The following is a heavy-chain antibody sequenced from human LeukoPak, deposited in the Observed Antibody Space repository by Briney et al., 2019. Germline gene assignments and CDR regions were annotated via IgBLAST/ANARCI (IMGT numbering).Heavy chain of an antibody. Sequence: PGGSLRLSCAASGFTFSSYAMHWVRQAPGKGLEGVAVISYDGSNKYYADSVKGRFTISRDNSKNTLYLQMNSLRAEDTAVYYCARDGSSWYSCFDYWGQGTLVTVSS. CDR1: GFTFSSYA. V-gene: IGHV3-30*04. CDR2: ISYDGSNK. CDR3: ARDGSSWYSCFDY. D-gene: IGHD6-13*01. J-gene: IGHJ4*02.